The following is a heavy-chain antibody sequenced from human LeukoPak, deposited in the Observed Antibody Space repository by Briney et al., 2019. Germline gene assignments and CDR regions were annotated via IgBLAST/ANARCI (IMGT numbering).Heavy chain of an antibody. V-gene: IGHV1-46*01. CDR1: GYPFPNNY. Sequence: ASVKVSCKASGYPFPNNYLHWVRPAPGQGLEWMGMIYPRDGSTSYAQNFQGRVTVTRDTSTTTVHMELRGLRSEDTAVYYCARDQEGFDYWGQGTVVTVSS. CDR3: ARDQEGFDY. J-gene: IGHJ4*02. CDR2: IYPRDGST.